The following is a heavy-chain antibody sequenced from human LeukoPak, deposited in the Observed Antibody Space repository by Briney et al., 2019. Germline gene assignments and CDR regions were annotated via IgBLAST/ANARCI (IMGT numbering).Heavy chain of an antibody. V-gene: IGHV1-69*06. Sequence: ASVKLSCKASGGTFSSYAISWVRQAPGQGLEWMGGIIPIFGTANYAQKFQGRVTITADKSTSTAYMELSGLRSEDTAVYYCARDLATMVRGVKIYGMDVWGKGTTVTVSS. CDR1: GGTFSSYA. J-gene: IGHJ6*04. D-gene: IGHD3-10*01. CDR3: ARDLATMVRGVKIYGMDV. CDR2: IIPIFGTA.